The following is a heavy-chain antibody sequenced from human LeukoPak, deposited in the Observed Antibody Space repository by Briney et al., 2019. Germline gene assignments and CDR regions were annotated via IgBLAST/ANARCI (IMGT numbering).Heavy chain of an antibody. D-gene: IGHD6-13*01. J-gene: IGHJ4*02. Sequence: SETLSLTCTVSGGSISSGDYYWSWIRQPPGKGLEWIGYIYYSGSTYYNPSLKSRVTISVDTSKNQFSLKLSSVTAADTAVYYCARAKAAAGIDHFDYWGQGTLVTVSS. V-gene: IGHV4-30-4*02. CDR1: GGSISSGDYY. CDR3: ARAKAAAGIDHFDY. CDR2: IYYSGST.